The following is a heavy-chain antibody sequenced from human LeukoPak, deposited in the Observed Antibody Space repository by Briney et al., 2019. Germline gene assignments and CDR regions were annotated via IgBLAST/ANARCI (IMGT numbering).Heavy chain of an antibody. CDR1: RFTFSSYS. Sequence: GGSLRLSCAASRFTFSSYSMNWVRQAPGKGLEWVSSISSSGSYIYYADSVKGRFTISRDNSKNTLYVQMNSLRAEDTAVYYCAKEGYSRGYYSYYYMDVWGKGTTVTVSS. CDR2: ISSSGSYI. D-gene: IGHD6-13*01. J-gene: IGHJ6*03. V-gene: IGHV3-21*01. CDR3: AKEGYSRGYYSYYYMDV.